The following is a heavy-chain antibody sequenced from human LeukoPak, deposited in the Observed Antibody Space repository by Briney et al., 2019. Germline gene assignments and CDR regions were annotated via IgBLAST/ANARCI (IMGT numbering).Heavy chain of an antibody. Sequence: ASVKVSCKASGYTFTNYDINWVRQATGQGPEWMGWMNPNSGNTGYAQKFQGRVTMTGNTSISTAYMELSSLTTEDTAVYYCAVCKRRYWFDPWGQGTLVTVSS. V-gene: IGHV1-8*01. D-gene: IGHD6-25*01. CDR3: AVCKRRYWFDP. J-gene: IGHJ5*02. CDR2: MNPNSGNT. CDR1: GYTFTNYD.